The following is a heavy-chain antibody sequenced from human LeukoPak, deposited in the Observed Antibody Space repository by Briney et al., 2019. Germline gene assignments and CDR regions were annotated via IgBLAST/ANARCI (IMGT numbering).Heavy chain of an antibody. Sequence: ASVKVSCKASGGTFSSYAISWVRQAPRQGLEWMGRIIPIFGTANYAQKFQGRVAITTDESTSTAYMELSSLRSEDTAVYYCARAHDSIGYYYVGYFQHWGQGTLVTVSS. CDR2: IIPIFGTA. D-gene: IGHD3-22*01. CDR3: ARAHDSIGYYYVGYFQH. J-gene: IGHJ1*01. V-gene: IGHV1-69*05. CDR1: GGTFSSYA.